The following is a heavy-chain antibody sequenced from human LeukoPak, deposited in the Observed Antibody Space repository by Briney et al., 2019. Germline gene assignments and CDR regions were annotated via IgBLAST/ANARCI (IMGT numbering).Heavy chain of an antibody. CDR1: GGSISSYS. D-gene: IGHD1-26*01. V-gene: IGHV4-59*12. CDR2: VYYRGNT. CDR3: AREAWETYYYYYYMDV. Sequence: PSETLSLTCTVSGGSISSYSWSWIRQPPGKGLEWIGYVYYRGNTNYNPSLKRRVTISVDTSKNQFSLKLTSVTAAHTAVCYCAREAWETYYYYYYMDVWGKGTTVTISS. J-gene: IGHJ6*03.